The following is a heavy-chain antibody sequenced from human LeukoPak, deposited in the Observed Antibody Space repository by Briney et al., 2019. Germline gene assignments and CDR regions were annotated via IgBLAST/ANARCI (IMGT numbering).Heavy chain of an antibody. J-gene: IGHJ6*03. CDR2: INHSGST. V-gene: IGHV4-34*01. D-gene: IGHD3-10*01. CDR1: GESFSDYS. Sequence: PSETLSLTCAVYGESFSDYSRTWIRQPPGGGLEWIGQINHSGSTVYNPSLKNRVAISVETPKNQFSLDLSSVTAADTAVYYRARGRLPPSTTYYIGYYYMDVWGKGTTVTVSS. CDR3: ARGRLPPSTTYYIGYYYMDV.